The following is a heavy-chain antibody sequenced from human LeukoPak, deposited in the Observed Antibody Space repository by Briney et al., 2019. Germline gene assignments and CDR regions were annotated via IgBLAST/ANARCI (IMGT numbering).Heavy chain of an antibody. CDR2: ISAYNGNT. J-gene: IGHJ3*02. Sequence: GASVKVSCKASGYTFTSYGISWVRQAPGQGLEWMGWISAYNGNTNYAQKLQGRVTMTTDTSTSTAYMELRSLRSDDTAVYYCARSPLYYYDSSGDAFDIWGQGTMVTVSS. CDR1: GYTFTSYG. V-gene: IGHV1-18*01. D-gene: IGHD3-22*01. CDR3: ARSPLYYYDSSGDAFDI.